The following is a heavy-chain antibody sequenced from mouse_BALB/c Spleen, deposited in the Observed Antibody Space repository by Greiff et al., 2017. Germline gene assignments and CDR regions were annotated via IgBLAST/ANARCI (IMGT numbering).Heavy chain of an antibody. J-gene: IGHJ3*01. CDR2: IYYSGTI. CDR1: GISITTGNYR. CDR3: ARDYGNSPFAY. Sequence: VQLKQSGPGLVKPSQTVSLTCTVTGISITTGNYRWSWIRQFPGNKLEWIGYIYYSGTITYNPSLTSRTTITRDTSKNQFFLKMNSLTAEDTATYYCARDYGNSPFAYWGQGTLVTVSA. D-gene: IGHD1-1*01. V-gene: IGHV3-5*02.